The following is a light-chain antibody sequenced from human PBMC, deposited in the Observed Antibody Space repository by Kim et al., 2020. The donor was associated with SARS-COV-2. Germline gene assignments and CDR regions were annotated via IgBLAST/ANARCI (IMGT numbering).Light chain of an antibody. CDR1: SLRSYY. V-gene: IGLV3-19*01. J-gene: IGLJ3*02. CDR2: GKD. CDR3: NSRDRSGNHMV. Sequence: ALGQTVRITCQGDSLRSYYASWYQQKPGQAPVLLIYGKDNRPSVLPDRFSGSSSGNTASLTITGAQAEDEADYYCNSRDRSGNHMVFGGGTQLTVL.